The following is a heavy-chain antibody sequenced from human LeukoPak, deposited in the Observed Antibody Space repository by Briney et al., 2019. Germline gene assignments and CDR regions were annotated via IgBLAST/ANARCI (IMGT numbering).Heavy chain of an antibody. D-gene: IGHD3-3*01. Sequence: PGGSLRLSCAASGFTFSSYAMSWVRQAPGKGLEWVSAISGSGGSTYYAGSVKGRFTISRDNSNNTLYLQMNSLRAEDTAVYYCAKDLLRFLEWLSSFDYWGQGTLVTVSS. CDR3: AKDLLRFLEWLSSFDY. V-gene: IGHV3-23*01. CDR2: ISGSGGST. J-gene: IGHJ4*02. CDR1: GFTFSSYA.